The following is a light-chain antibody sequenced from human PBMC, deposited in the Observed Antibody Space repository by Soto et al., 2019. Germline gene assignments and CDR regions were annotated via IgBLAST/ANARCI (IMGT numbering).Light chain of an antibody. CDR3: KQSKSLPLT. J-gene: IGKJ4*01. CDR2: AAS. CDR1: QGIDRW. Sequence: DIQMTQSPSSLSASVGDRVTITCRASQGIDRWLAWYQQKPGEAPKVLIYAASSLRSGVPSRFSGSGYGTDFSLTISSLQPEDLATYYCKQSKSLPLTFGGGTKVDIK. V-gene: IGKV1-12*01.